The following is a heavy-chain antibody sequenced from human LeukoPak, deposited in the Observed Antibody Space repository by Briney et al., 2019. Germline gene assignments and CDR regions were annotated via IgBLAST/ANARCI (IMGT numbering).Heavy chain of an antibody. J-gene: IGHJ4*02. CDR2: IYTSGST. V-gene: IGHV4-61*02. CDR3: ARVAAKTVDY. D-gene: IGHD2-15*01. CDR1: GGSISSGSYY. Sequence: SETLSLTCTVSGGSISSGSYYWNWIRQPAGKGLEWIGRIYTSGSTNYNPSLKSRVTISVDTSKNQFSLKLSSVTAADTAVYYCARVAAKTVDYWGQGTLVTVSS.